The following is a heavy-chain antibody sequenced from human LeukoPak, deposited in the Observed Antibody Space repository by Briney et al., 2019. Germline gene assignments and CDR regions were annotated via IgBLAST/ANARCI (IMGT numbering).Heavy chain of an antibody. CDR1: GYSISSSNW. CDR2: IYYSGST. Sequence: KSSETLSLTCAVSGYSISSSNWWGWIRQSPGKGLEWIGYIYYSGSTYYNPSLKSRVTMSVDTSKNQFSLKLSSVTAVDTAVYYCARIGPDSSGYYDYWGQGTLVTVSS. V-gene: IGHV4-28*01. D-gene: IGHD3-22*01. CDR3: ARIGPDSSGYYDY. J-gene: IGHJ4*02.